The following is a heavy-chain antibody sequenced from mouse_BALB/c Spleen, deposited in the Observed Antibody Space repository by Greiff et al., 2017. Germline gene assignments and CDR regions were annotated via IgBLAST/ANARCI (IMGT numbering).Heavy chain of an antibody. J-gene: IGHJ4*01. CDR2: IYPGDGDT. V-gene: IGHV1-80*01. D-gene: IGHD3-1*01. Sequence: QVQLQQSGAELVRPGSSVKISCKASGYAFSSYWMNWVKQRPGQGLEWIGQIYPGDGDTNYNGKFKGKATLTADKSSSTAYMQLSSLTSEDSAVYFCATSSGYPYYAMDYWGQGTSVTVSS. CDR3: ATSSGYPYYAMDY. CDR1: GYAFSSYW.